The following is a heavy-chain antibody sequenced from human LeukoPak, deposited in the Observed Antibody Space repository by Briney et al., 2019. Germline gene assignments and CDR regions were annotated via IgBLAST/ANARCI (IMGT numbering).Heavy chain of an antibody. CDR2: ISGSGGST. V-gene: IGHV3-23*01. CDR1: GFTFSSYA. J-gene: IGHJ6*02. CDR3: AKDLVVAYSGGYLPPAPLGV. D-gene: IGHD1-26*01. Sequence: GGSLRLSCAASGFTFSSYAMSWVRQAPGKGLEWVSAISGSGGSTYYADSVKGRFTISRDNSKNTLYLQMNSLRAEDTAVYYCAKDLVVAYSGGYLPPAPLGVWGQGTTVTVSS.